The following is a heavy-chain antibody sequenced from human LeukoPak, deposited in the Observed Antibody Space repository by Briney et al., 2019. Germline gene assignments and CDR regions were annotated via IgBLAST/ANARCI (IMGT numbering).Heavy chain of an antibody. J-gene: IGHJ3*02. D-gene: IGHD2-15*01. V-gene: IGHV3-7*01. Sequence: GALRPSFVGLGFPFCTSWMDWVRQAPGKGVGGVANIIQDGSEKYYVYSVKGPSTISRDNGKDSLYLQMNSLRVEDTAVYYCAKDGGSDPDSFDIWGQGTMVTVSS. CDR3: AKDGGSDPDSFDI. CDR1: GFPFCTSW. CDR2: IIQDGSEK.